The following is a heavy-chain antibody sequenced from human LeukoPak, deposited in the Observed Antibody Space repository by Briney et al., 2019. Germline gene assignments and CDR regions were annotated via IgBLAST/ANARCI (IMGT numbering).Heavy chain of an antibody. J-gene: IGHJ4*02. CDR1: GYTLTELS. Sequence: GASVTVSCKVSGYTLTELSMHWVRQAPGKGLEWMGGFDPEDGETIYAQKFQGRVTMTRDTSTSTVYMELSSLRSEDTAVYYCARDPEFGYNLGFDYWGQGTLVTVSS. CDR2: FDPEDGET. CDR3: ARDPEFGYNLGFDY. D-gene: IGHD5-24*01. V-gene: IGHV1-24*01.